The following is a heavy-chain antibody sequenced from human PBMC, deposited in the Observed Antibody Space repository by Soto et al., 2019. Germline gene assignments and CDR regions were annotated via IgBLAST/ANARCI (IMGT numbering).Heavy chain of an antibody. D-gene: IGHD4-17*01. J-gene: IGHJ4*02. Sequence: QITLKESGPTLVKPTQTLTLTCTFSGFSLSTSGVGVGWTRQPPGKALEWLALIYWDDDKRYSPSLKSRLTITKDTSKNQVVLTMTNMDPVDTATYYCAHSVGGDYGDNPGYFDYWGQGTLVTVSS. CDR3: AHSVGGDYGDNPGYFDY. CDR1: GFSLSTSGVG. V-gene: IGHV2-5*02. CDR2: IYWDDDK.